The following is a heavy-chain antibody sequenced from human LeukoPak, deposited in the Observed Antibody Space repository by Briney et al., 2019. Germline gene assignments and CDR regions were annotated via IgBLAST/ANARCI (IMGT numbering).Heavy chain of an antibody. CDR3: ARESRDGYNKY. V-gene: IGHV3-21*01. Sequence: GGSLRLSCAASGFTFSSYSMNWVRQAPGKGLEWVSSISSSSSYIYYADSVKGRFTISRDNAKNSLYLQMNSLRAEDTAVYYCARESRDGYNKYWGQGTLVAVSS. CDR1: GFTFSSYS. D-gene: IGHD5-24*01. CDR2: ISSSSSYI. J-gene: IGHJ4*02.